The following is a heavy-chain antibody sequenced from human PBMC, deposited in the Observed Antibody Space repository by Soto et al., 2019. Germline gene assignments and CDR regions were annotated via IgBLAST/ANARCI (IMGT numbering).Heavy chain of an antibody. J-gene: IGHJ4*02. CDR3: ARDQRYDFWSRFDY. Sequence: QVQLQESGPGLVKPSQTLSLTCTVSGGSISSGGYYWSWIRQHPGKGLEWIGYIYYSGSTYYNPSLKSRVTISVDTSKNQFSLKLSSVSDADTAVYYCARDQRYDFWSRFDYWGQGTLVTVSS. CDR2: IYYSGST. D-gene: IGHD3-3*01. V-gene: IGHV4-31*03. CDR1: GGSISSGGYY.